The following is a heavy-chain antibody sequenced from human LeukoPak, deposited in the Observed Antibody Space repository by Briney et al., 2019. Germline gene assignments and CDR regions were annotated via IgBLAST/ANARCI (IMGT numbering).Heavy chain of an antibody. D-gene: IGHD6-13*01. V-gene: IGHV3-21*01. J-gene: IGHJ5*02. CDR2: ISSSSSYI. CDR1: GFTFDDYA. Sequence: GRSLRLSCAASGFTFDDYAMHWVRQAPGKGLEWVSSISSSSSYIYYADSVKGRFTISRDNAKNSLYLQMNSLRAEDTAVYYCARDRIAAAGNWFDPWGQGTLVTVSS. CDR3: ARDRIAAAGNWFDP.